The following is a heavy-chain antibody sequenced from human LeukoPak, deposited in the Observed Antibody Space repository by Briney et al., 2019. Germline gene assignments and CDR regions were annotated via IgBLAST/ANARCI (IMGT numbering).Heavy chain of an antibody. CDR3: ARDRDLMYYDFWSGTLRESWFDP. Sequence: ASVKVSCKASGYTFTSYGISWVRQAPGQGLEWMGWISAYNGNTNYAQKLQGRVTMTTDTSTSTAYMELRSLRSDDTAVYYCARDRDLMYYDFWSGTLRESWFDPWGQGTLVTVSS. D-gene: IGHD3-3*01. CDR1: GYTFTSYG. CDR2: ISAYNGNT. V-gene: IGHV1-18*01. J-gene: IGHJ5*02.